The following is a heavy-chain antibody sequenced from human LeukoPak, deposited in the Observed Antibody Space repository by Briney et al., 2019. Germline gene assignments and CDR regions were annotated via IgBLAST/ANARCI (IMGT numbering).Heavy chain of an antibody. V-gene: IGHV3-74*01. CDR1: GITFSNYW. J-gene: IGHJ4*02. D-gene: IGHD4-11*01. Sequence: GGSLRLSCAASGITFSNYWMHWVRQAPGEGLVWVSHINMIGSHTTYADSVKGRFTISRDNAKSTVFLQLNSLRAEDTAVYYCATDDYRGLGYWGQGTLVTVSS. CDR3: ATDDYRGLGY. CDR2: INMIGSHT.